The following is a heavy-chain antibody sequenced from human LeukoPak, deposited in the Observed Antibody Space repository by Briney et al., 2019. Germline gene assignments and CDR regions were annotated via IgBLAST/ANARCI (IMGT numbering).Heavy chain of an antibody. CDR3: ARDPVGDSSGYYSEVSWFDP. V-gene: IGHV4-39*07. CDR2: IYYSGST. D-gene: IGHD3-22*01. CDR1: GGSISSSSYY. J-gene: IGHJ5*02. Sequence: SETLSLTCTVSGGSISSSSYYWGWIRQPPGKGLEWIGSIYYSGSTYYNPSLKSRVTISVDTSKNQFSLKLSSVTAADTAVYYCARDPVGDSSGYYSEVSWFDPWGQGTLVTVSS.